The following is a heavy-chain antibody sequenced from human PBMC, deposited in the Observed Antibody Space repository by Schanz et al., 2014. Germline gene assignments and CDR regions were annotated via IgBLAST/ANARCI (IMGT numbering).Heavy chain of an antibody. CDR3: AKGRFGELSAFDI. D-gene: IGHD3-10*01. Sequence: DVQLLESGGGLVKPGGSLRLSCLASGFAFSSYGMNWLRQAPGKGLEWVSVIGVDGTTTYYADSVKGRFTISRDNAKNSLYLQMDSLRAEDTAVYYCAKGRFGELSAFDIWGQGTMVTVSS. CDR1: GFAFSSYG. J-gene: IGHJ3*02. V-gene: IGHV3-23*01. CDR2: IGVDGTTT.